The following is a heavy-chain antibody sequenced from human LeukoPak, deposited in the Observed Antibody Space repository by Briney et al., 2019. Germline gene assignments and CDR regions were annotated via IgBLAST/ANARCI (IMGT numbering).Heavy chain of an antibody. CDR1: GYTFTGYY. CDR2: INPNSGGT. Sequence: GASVKVSCKASGYTFTGYYIHWVRQAPGQGLEWMGWINPNSGGTNYAQKFQGRVTMTRDTSISTAYMELSRLRSDDTAVYYCARDPGEAAAAHRDLFDYWGQGTLVTVSS. J-gene: IGHJ4*02. CDR3: ARDPGEAAAAHRDLFDY. D-gene: IGHD6-13*01. V-gene: IGHV1-2*02.